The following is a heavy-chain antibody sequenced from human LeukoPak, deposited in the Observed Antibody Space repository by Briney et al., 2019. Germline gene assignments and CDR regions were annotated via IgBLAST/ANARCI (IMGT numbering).Heavy chain of an antibody. D-gene: IGHD3-10*01. Sequence: SETLSLTCTVSGGSISSYYWSWIRQPPGKGLEWIGYIYYSGSTNYNPSLKSRVTISVDTSKNQFSLKLSSVTAADPAVYYCARLPITAGYYGSGSFCYFDYWGQGTLVTVSS. CDR1: GGSISSYY. V-gene: IGHV4-59*08. CDR3: ARLPITAGYYGSGSFCYFDY. CDR2: IYYSGST. J-gene: IGHJ4*02.